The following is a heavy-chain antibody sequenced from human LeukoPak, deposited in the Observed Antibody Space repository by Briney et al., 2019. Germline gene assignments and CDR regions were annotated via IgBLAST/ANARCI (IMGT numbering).Heavy chain of an antibody. D-gene: IGHD3-10*01. CDR3: ARSDGYGLVGI. Sequence: SETLSLTCTVSGGSICSSSYYWGWIRQPPGKGLEWIGSIYSSGSTYYNPSLKSRVIILFDTAKNHFSLNLSSVTAADTAVYYCARSDGYGLVGIWGQGTMVTVSS. J-gene: IGHJ3*02. V-gene: IGHV4-39*07. CDR2: IYSSGST. CDR1: GGSICSSSYY.